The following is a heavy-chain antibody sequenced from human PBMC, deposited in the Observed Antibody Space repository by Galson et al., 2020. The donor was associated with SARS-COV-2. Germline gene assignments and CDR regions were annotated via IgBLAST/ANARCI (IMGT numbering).Heavy chain of an antibody. CDR2: IYYRGST. D-gene: IGHD2-2*01. CDR3: ARYCSSTSCYGSYYYYYGMDV. CDR1: GGSINSGGYY. Sequence: SETLSLTCTVSGGSINSGGYYWSWIRQHPGKGLEWIGYIYYRGSTYYNPSLQSRVTISEDTSKNQFSLKLSSVTAADTAVYYCARYCSSTSCYGSYYYYYGMDVWGQGTTVTVSS. V-gene: IGHV4-31*03. J-gene: IGHJ6*02.